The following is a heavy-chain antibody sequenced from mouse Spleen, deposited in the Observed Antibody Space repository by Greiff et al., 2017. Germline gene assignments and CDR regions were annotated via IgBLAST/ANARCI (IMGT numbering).Heavy chain of an antibody. J-gene: IGHJ2*01. V-gene: IGHV1-26*01. CDR2: INPNNGGT. CDR1: GYTFTDYY. D-gene: IGHD2-3*01. CDR3: ARWDLYDGYYLYYFDY. Sequence: EVQLQQSGPELVKPGASVKISCKASGYTFTDYYMNWVKQSHGKSLEWIGDINPNNGGTSYNQKFKGKATLTVDKSSSTAYMELRSLTSEDSAVYYCARWDLYDGYYLYYFDYWGQGTTLTVSS.